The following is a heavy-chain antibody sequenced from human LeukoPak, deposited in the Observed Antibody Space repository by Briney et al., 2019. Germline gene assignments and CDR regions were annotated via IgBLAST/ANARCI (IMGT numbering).Heavy chain of an antibody. CDR3: AKSRAGDSDY. Sequence: GGSLRLSCAASGFTFSSYAMSWVRQAPGKGLEWVSLISGSGGSTFYADSVKGRFTLSRDNSKSTLYLQMNSLRPEDTAVYYCAKSRAGDSDYWGQGTLVTVSS. D-gene: IGHD3-10*01. CDR2: ISGSGGST. V-gene: IGHV3-23*01. J-gene: IGHJ4*02. CDR1: GFTFSSYA.